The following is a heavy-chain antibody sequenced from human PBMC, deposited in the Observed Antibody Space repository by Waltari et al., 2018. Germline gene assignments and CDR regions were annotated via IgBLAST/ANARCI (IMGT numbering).Heavy chain of an antibody. CDR2: VYYSGST. CDR3: ARDNAHGAVAGTHRGFDAFDI. J-gene: IGHJ3*02. CDR1: GASISRADHY. V-gene: IGHV4-30-4*01. D-gene: IGHD6-19*01. Sequence: QVHLQESGPGLVKPSQTLSLTCTVSGASISRADHYWTWIRQPPGKGLQWIGFVYYSGSTYYNPSLKSRLTISVDTSKNQFSLKLSSVTAADTAVYYCARDNAHGAVAGTHRGFDAFDIWGQGTMVTVSS.